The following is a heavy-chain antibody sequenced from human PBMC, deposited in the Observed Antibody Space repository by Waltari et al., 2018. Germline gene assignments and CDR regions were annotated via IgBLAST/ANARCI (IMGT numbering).Heavy chain of an antibody. D-gene: IGHD3-3*01. J-gene: IGHJ6*03. V-gene: IGHV1-8*02. CDR2: MNPNSGNT. CDR3: ARSRGDFWSGYYIPPGDYYMDV. CDR1: GYTFTSYD. Sequence: QVQLVQSGAEVKKPGASVKVSCKASGYTFTSYDINWVRQATGQGLEWMGWMNPNSGNTGYAQKFQGRVTMTRNTSISTAYMELSSLRSEDTAVYYCARSRGDFWSGYYIPPGDYYMDVWGKGTTVTISS.